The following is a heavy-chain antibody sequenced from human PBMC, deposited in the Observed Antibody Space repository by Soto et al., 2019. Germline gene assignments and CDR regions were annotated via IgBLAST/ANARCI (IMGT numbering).Heavy chain of an antibody. J-gene: IGHJ4*02. Sequence: ASETLSLTCTVSGASISTYYWSWIRQPPGKGLEWIAFIYYSGSTNYNPSLKSRVTISLDTSKNQLSLRLSSVTAEETAVYYCARAQYFYDSSGYIEIDYWGQGDLVTVS. CDR2: IYYSGST. D-gene: IGHD3-22*01. CDR3: ARAQYFYDSSGYIEIDY. V-gene: IGHV4-59*01. CDR1: GASISTYY.